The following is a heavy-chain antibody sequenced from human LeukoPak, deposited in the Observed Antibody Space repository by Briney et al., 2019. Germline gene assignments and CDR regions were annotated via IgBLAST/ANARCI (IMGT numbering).Heavy chain of an antibody. J-gene: IGHJ4*02. CDR1: GGTFSSYA. D-gene: IGHD1-26*01. Sequence: ASVKVSCKASGGTFSSYAISWVRQAPGQRLEWMGWVNTGNGHTRYSPKFQGRVTIVRDTSASTAYMDLSSLTSEDTALYYCARGQWVGTTQAYYLQYWGQGTLVAVSS. CDR2: VNTGNGHT. CDR3: ARGQWVGTTQAYYLQY. V-gene: IGHV1-3*04.